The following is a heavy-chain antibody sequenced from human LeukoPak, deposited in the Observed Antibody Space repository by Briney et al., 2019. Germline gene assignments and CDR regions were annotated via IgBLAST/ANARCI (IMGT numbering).Heavy chain of an antibody. Sequence: ASVKVSCKAPGYTFTTYHMHWVRQAPGQGLEWMGKINRSGGSTVYAQRFQDRVTVTGDTSTSTVYMELTSLTSEDTAVYWCAREGAGTDYYFDSWGQGTLVTVSS. V-gene: IGHV1-46*01. CDR2: INRSGGST. J-gene: IGHJ4*02. CDR1: GYTFTTYH. CDR3: AREGAGTDYYFDS. D-gene: IGHD3-10*01.